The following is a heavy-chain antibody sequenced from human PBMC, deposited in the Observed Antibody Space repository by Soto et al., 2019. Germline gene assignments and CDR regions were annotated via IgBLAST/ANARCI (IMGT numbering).Heavy chain of an antibody. Sequence: GGSLRLSCAASGFTFSSYGMHWVRQAPGKGLEWVAVISYDGSNKYYADSVKGRFTISRDNSKNTLYLQMNSLRAEDTAVYYCAKVSGYWGQGTLVTVSS. V-gene: IGHV3-30*18. D-gene: IGHD3-10*01. CDR3: AKVSGY. CDR1: GFTFSSYG. CDR2: ISYDGSNK. J-gene: IGHJ4*02.